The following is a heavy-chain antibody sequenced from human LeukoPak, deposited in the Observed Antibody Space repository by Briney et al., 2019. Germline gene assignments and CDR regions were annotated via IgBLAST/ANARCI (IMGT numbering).Heavy chain of an antibody. V-gene: IGHV5-51*01. Sequence: GESLKISCKGSGYSFTSYWIGWVRQMPGKGLEWMGIIYPGDSDTRYSPSFQGQVTISADKSISTAYLQWSSLKASDTAMYYCARHKAYCGGDCYSDFDAFDIWGQGTMVTVSS. J-gene: IGHJ3*02. CDR3: ARHKAYCGGDCYSDFDAFDI. D-gene: IGHD2-21*02. CDR1: GYSFTSYW. CDR2: IYPGDSDT.